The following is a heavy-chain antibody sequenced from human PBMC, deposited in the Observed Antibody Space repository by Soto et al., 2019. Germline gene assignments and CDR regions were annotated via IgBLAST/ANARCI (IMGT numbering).Heavy chain of an antibody. CDR1: DGAISGSY. CDR3: ARGRWLIDS. D-gene: IGHD5-18*01. Sequence: QMQLQESGPGLVKPSETLSLTCTVSDGAISGSYWTWIRQPPGKGLEWIGGVYYSGTTNYNPSLESRVTISTDMSKNQFSLRLNSVTAADTAVYYCARGRWLIDSWGPGTLVTVSS. V-gene: IGHV4-59*01. CDR2: VYYSGTT. J-gene: IGHJ4*02.